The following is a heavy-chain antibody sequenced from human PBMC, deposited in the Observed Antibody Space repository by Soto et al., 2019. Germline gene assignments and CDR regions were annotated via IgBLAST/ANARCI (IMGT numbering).Heavy chain of an antibody. Sequence: VLLVESGGGLVQPGGSLRLSCEVSGLTFSSEEMNWVRQAPGKGMEWVAYIQNSGSPIYYADSVKGRFTISRDDAKNSLYLQMSSLTAEASAVYYCARGYHHGWHLGQWGQGALVTVSS. V-gene: IGHV3-48*03. CDR2: IQNSGSPI. J-gene: IGHJ4*02. D-gene: IGHD6-19*01. CDR3: ARGYHHGWHLGQ. CDR1: GLTFSSEE.